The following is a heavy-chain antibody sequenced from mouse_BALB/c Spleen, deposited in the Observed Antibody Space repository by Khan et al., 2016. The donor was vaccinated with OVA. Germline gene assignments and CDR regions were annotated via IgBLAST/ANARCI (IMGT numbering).Heavy chain of an antibody. Sequence: QVQLQQSGPDLVKPGTSVRISCKASGYTFTTYYIHWVKQRPGQGLEWIGWIFPGNVNTKYNEKFKGKATLTADKSSSTAHKQLSSLTSEDSSVYFCARDEYFVGDAMDYWGQGSSVTVSS. V-gene: IGHV1S56*01. CDR1: GYTFTTYY. CDR3: ARDEYFVGDAMDY. J-gene: IGHJ4*01. CDR2: IFPGNVNT.